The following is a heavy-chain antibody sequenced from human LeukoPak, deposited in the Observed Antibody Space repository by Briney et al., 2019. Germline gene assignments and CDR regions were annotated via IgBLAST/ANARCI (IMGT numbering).Heavy chain of an antibody. V-gene: IGHV3-74*01. J-gene: IGHJ1*01. D-gene: IGHD3-10*01. CDR1: GFTLSTYW. Sequence: GGSLRLSCAASGFTLSTYWMSWVRQAPGKGLVWVSRIDEFGRATFYADSVKGRFTIFRDDATNTVYLQMNSLRADDTAIYFCTRDLVLGSGSYGHWGQGTLVTVSA. CDR3: TRDLVLGSGSYGH. CDR2: IDEFGRAT.